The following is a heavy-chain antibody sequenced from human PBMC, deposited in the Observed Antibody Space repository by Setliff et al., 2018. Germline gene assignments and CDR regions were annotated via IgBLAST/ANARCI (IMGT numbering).Heavy chain of an antibody. CDR3: ARDQVGATYYPYYYYYYMDV. CDR1: GFTFSSYG. D-gene: IGHD3-10*01. V-gene: IGHV3-30*02. Sequence: PGGSLRLSCAASGFTFSSYGMHWVRQAPGKGLEWVAFIRYDGSSKYYADSVKGRFTISRDNSKNTLYLQMNSLRAEDTAVYYCARDQVGATYYPYYYYYYMDVWGKGTTVTVSS. CDR2: IRYDGSSK. J-gene: IGHJ6*03.